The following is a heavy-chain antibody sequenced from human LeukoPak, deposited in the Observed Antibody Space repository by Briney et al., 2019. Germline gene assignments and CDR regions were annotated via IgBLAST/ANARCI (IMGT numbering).Heavy chain of an antibody. J-gene: IGHJ6*02. CDR1: GYTFTSYD. CDR3: AKDKLGTNPLGYYYGMDV. V-gene: IGHV1-8*01. CDR2: MNPNSGNT. D-gene: IGHD7-27*01. Sequence: ASVKVSCKASGYTFTSYDINWVRQATGQGLEWMGWMNPNSGNTGYAQKFQGRVTMTRNTSISTAYMELSSLRSEDTAVYYCAKDKLGTNPLGYYYGMDVWGQGTTVTVSS.